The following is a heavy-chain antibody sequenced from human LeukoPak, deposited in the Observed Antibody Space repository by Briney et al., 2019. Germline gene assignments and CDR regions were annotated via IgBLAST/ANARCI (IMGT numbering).Heavy chain of an antibody. J-gene: IGHJ5*02. V-gene: IGHV4-39*07. CDR1: GGSISSNNYY. CDR3: AREGLDYGGTLNWFDP. CDR2: ISYSGST. D-gene: IGHD4-23*01. Sequence: SETLSLTCTVSGGSISSNNYYWGWIRQPPGKGLEWIGSISYSGSTYYNPSLKSRVTISIGTSRNQFSLKVTSLTAADTAIYYCAREGLDYGGTLNWFDPWGQGTLVTVSS.